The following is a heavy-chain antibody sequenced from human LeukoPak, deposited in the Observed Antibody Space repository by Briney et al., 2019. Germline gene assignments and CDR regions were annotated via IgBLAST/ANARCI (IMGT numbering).Heavy chain of an antibody. CDR1: GFTFSSYW. V-gene: IGHV3-74*01. D-gene: IGHD1-26*01. Sequence: GGSLRLSCAASGFTFSSYWMHWVRQAPGKGLVWVSRINSDGSSTSYADSVKGRFTISRDNAKNTQYLQMNSLRAEDTAVYYCARVAWELPADYWGQGTLVTVSS. CDR2: INSDGSST. J-gene: IGHJ4*02. CDR3: ARVAWELPADY.